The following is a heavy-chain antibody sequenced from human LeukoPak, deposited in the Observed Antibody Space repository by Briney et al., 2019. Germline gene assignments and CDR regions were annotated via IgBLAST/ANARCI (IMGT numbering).Heavy chain of an antibody. D-gene: IGHD3-10*01. Sequence: GASVKVSCKASGYTFTGYYMHWVRQAPGQGLEWMGWINPNSGGTNYAQKFQGWVTMTRDTSISTAYMELSRLRSDDTAVYYCARKYYYGSGSYTYYYYGMDVWGQGTTVTVSS. V-gene: IGHV1-2*04. CDR2: INPNSGGT. J-gene: IGHJ6*02. CDR1: GYTFTGYY. CDR3: ARKYYYGSGSYTYYYYGMDV.